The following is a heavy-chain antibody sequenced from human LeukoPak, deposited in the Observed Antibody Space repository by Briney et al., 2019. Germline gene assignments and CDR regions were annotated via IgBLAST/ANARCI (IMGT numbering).Heavy chain of an antibody. J-gene: IGHJ3*02. D-gene: IGHD4-17*01. Sequence: SETLSLTCAVYGGSFSGYYWSWIRQRPGKGLEWIGEINHSGSTNYNPSLKSRVTISVDTSKNQFSLKLSSVTAADTAVYYCARATVIDAFDIWGQGTMVTVSS. CDR1: GGSFSGYY. CDR2: INHSGST. V-gene: IGHV4-34*01. CDR3: ARATVIDAFDI.